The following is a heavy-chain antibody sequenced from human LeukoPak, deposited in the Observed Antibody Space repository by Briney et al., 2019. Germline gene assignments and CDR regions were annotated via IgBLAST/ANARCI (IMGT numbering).Heavy chain of an antibody. CDR1: GLTFSSHW. J-gene: IGHJ4*02. Sequence: GGSLRLSCAASGLTFSSHWMHWVRQAPGKGLVWVSRITNDGSSTTYADSVKGRFTISRDNAKNTLYLQMNSLRVEDTAIYYCAKAYPDYPPVVFDYWGQGTLVTVSS. CDR3: AKAYPDYPPVVFDY. CDR2: ITNDGSST. V-gene: IGHV3-74*01. D-gene: IGHD4-11*01.